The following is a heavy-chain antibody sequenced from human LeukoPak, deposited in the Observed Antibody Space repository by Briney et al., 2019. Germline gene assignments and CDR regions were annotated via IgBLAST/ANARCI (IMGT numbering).Heavy chain of an antibody. CDR1: GYSISSGYY. CDR2: IYHSGNT. J-gene: IGHJ6*03. Sequence: PSETLSLTCTVSGYSISSGYYWGWIRQPPGKGLEWMGSIYHSGNTYYNPSLKSRVTISVDTSKNQFSLKLSSVTAADTAVHYCARVRRWLLRYYSYMDVWGKGTSVTVSS. V-gene: IGHV4-38-2*02. CDR3: ARVRRWLLRYYSYMDV. D-gene: IGHD3-22*01.